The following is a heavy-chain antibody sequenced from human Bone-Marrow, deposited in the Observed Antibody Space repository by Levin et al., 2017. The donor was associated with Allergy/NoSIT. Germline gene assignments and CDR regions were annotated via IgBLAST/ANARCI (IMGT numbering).Heavy chain of an antibody. J-gene: IGHJ4*02. V-gene: IGHV4-39*01. Sequence: SETLSLTCTVSGGSISSSSYYWGWIRQPPGTGLEWIGSIYYSGSTYYNPSLKSRVTISVDTSKNQFSLKLSSVTAADTAVYYCARHRGNYYGSGSYSIGFDYWGQGTLVTVSS. CDR2: IYYSGST. D-gene: IGHD3-10*01. CDR3: ARHRGNYYGSGSYSIGFDY. CDR1: GGSISSSSYY.